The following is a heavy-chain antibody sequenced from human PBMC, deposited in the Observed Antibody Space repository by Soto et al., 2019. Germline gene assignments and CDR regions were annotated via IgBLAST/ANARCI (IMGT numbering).Heavy chain of an antibody. CDR3: AKGGAITIFGVVHPY. Sequence: GESLKISCKGSGYSFTSYWIGWVRQMPGKGLEWMGIIYPGDSDTRYSPSFQGQVTISADKSISTAYLQMNSLRAEDTAVYYCAKGGAITIFGVVHPYWGQGTLVTVSS. CDR1: GYSFTSYW. D-gene: IGHD3-3*01. CDR2: IYPGDSDT. J-gene: IGHJ4*02. V-gene: IGHV5-51*01.